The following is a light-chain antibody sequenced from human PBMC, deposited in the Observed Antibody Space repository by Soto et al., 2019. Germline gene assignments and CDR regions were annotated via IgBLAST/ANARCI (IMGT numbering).Light chain of an antibody. CDR2: DAS. CDR3: QQRSNWPPTWT. V-gene: IGKV3-11*01. J-gene: IGKJ1*01. CDR1: QSVSNY. Sequence: EIVLTQSPATLTLSPGERATLSCRASQSVSNYLAWYQQKPGQAPRLLIYDASNRATGIPARFSGSGSGTDFTLTISTLEPDDFSVYYCQQRSNWPPTWTFGQGTKVEI.